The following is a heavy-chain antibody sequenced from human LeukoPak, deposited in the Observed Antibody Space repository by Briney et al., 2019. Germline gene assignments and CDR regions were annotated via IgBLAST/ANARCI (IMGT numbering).Heavy chain of an antibody. CDR1: GYTFTGYY. V-gene: IGHV1-2*02. CDR3: ARERGKNIVVVPAAPYFDP. D-gene: IGHD2-2*01. J-gene: IGHJ5*02. Sequence: ASVTVSCKASGYTFTGYYMHWVRQAPGQGLEWIGWINPNSGGTNYAQKFQGRVTMTRDTSISTAYMELSRLRSDDTAVYYCARERGKNIVVVPAAPYFDPWGQGTLVTVSS. CDR2: INPNSGGT.